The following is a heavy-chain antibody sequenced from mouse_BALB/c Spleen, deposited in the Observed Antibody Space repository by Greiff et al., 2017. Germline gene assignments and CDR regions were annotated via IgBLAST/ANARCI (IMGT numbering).Heavy chain of an antibody. J-gene: IGHJ4*01. CDR1: GFSLTSYG. D-gene: IGHD1-1*01. CDR2: IWAGGST. V-gene: IGHV2-9*02. Sequence: VKLVESGPGLVAPSQSLSITCTVSGFSLTSYGVHWVRQPPGKGLEWLGVIWAGGSTNYNSALMSRLSISKDNSKSQVFLKMNSLQTDDTAMYYCAREITTVEATPWAMDYWGQGTSVTVSS. CDR3: AREITTVEATPWAMDY.